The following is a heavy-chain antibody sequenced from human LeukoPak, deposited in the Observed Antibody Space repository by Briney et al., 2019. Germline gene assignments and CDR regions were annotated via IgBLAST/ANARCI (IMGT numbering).Heavy chain of an antibody. D-gene: IGHD3-3*01. CDR1: GYTFTSYG. CDR2: ISAYNGNT. J-gene: IGHJ6*03. Sequence: ASVKVSCKASGYTFTSYGISWVRQAPGQGLEWMGWISAYNGNTNYAQKLQGRVTMTTDTSTSTAYMELRSLRSDDTAVYYCARVSSYDFWSGPGYYYYMDVWGKGTTVTVSS. V-gene: IGHV1-18*01. CDR3: ARVSSYDFWSGPGYYYYMDV.